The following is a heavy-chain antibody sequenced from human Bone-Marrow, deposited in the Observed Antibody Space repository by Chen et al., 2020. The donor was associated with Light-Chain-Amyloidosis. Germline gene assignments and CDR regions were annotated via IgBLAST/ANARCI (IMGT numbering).Heavy chain of an antibody. D-gene: IGHD3-10*01. J-gene: IGHJ6*02. CDR3: ARSGNYGRYYYFGMDV. CDR2: INSYGGSI. V-gene: IGHV3-74*01. Sequence: EVQLVESGGGSTQPGGSLRLSCAASGFTFNDYWLHWVRQVPGKGLVWVARINSYGGSITYSDSVKGRFTISRDNAKNTVYLQRNSLRAEDTAVYYCARSGNYGRYYYFGMDVWGQGTTVTVSS. CDR1: GFTFNDYW.